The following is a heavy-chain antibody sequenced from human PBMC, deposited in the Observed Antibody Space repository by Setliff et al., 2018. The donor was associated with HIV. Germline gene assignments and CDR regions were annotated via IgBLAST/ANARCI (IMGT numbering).Heavy chain of an antibody. CDR3: AGVLSSGYYDGP. D-gene: IGHD3-22*01. CDR1: GGSFSGYY. J-gene: IGHJ5*02. Sequence: PSETLSLTCAVYGGSFSGYYWAWIRQPPGKGLGWIGSLYYSGNTNYNPSLKSRVTISADTSKNQFSLKLRSVTAADTAVYYCAGVLSSGYYDGPWGQGTLVTVSS. CDR2: LYYSGNT. V-gene: IGHV4-59*01.